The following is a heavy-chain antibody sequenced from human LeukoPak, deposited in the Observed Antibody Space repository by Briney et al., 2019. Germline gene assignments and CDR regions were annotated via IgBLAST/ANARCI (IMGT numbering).Heavy chain of an antibody. J-gene: IGHJ2*01. CDR3: ARLAHGSGSYYNPRYWYFDL. CDR2: ISYSGST. Sequence: TETLSLTCTVSGGSISGYYWTWIRQPPGKGLEWIGYISYSGSTNYNPSIKSRVTISVDTSKNQFSLKLSSVTAADTAVYYCARLAHGSGSYYNPRYWYFDLWGRGTLVTVSS. D-gene: IGHD3-10*01. V-gene: IGHV4-59*01. CDR1: GGSISGYY.